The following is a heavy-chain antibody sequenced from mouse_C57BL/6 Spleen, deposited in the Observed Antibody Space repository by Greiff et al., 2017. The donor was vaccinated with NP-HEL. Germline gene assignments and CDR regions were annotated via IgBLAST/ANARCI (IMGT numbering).Heavy chain of an antibody. CDR1: GYTFTSYW. CDR2: IDPSDSYT. Sequence: VKLQQPGAELVMPGASVKLSCKASGYTFTSYWMHWVKQRPGQGLEWIGEIDPSDSYTNYNQKFKGKSTLTVDKSSSTAYMQLSSLTSEDSAVYYCARTRTGTSFAYWGQGTLVTVSA. CDR3: ARTRTGTSFAY. V-gene: IGHV1-69*01. J-gene: IGHJ3*01. D-gene: IGHD4-1*01.